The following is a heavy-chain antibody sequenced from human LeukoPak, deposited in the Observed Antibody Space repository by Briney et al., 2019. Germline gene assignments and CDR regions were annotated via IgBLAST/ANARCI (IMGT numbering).Heavy chain of an antibody. D-gene: IGHD2-2*01. V-gene: IGHV4-34*01. CDR1: GGSFSGYY. Sequence: SEALSLTCAVYGGSFSGYYWSWIRQPPAKELEWIGEINHSGSTNYNPSLKSQVTISVDPSKNQFSLKLSSVTAADTAVYYCASGSTSCYRDWGQGTLVTVSS. CDR2: INHSGST. J-gene: IGHJ4*02. CDR3: ASGSTSCYRD.